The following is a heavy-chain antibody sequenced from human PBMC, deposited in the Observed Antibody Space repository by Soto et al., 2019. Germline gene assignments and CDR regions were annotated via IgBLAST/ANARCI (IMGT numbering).Heavy chain of an antibody. CDR3: ASAAREYYYYGMDV. CDR1: GFTFSSYA. Sequence: GGSLRLSCASSGFTFSSYALSLVRQTPGKGLEWVSTLSGSGGTTYYADSVKGQFTISRDNSKSTLYLQMNSLRAEDTAVYYCASAAREYYYYGMDVWGQGTTVTVSS. V-gene: IGHV3-23*01. J-gene: IGHJ6*02. CDR2: LSGSGGTT.